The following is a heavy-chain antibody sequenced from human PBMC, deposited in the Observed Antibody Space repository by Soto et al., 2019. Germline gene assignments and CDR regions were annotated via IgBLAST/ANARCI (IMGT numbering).Heavy chain of an antibody. J-gene: IGHJ4*02. CDR3: ARHGLVVGAPRDFDY. D-gene: IGHD2-15*01. CDR2: IYYSGST. CDR1: GGSISSSSYY. V-gene: IGHV4-39*01. Sequence: PSETLSLTCTVSGGSISSSSYYWGWIRQPPGKGLEWIGSIYYSGSTYYNPSLKSRVTISVDTSKNQFSLKLSSVTAADTAVYYCARHGLVVGAPRDFDYWGQGTMGTVSS.